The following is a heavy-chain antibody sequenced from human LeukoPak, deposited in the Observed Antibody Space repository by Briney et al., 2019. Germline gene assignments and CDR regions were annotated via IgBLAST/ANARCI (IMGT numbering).Heavy chain of an antibody. J-gene: IGHJ5*02. V-gene: IGHV1-24*01. CDR3: ATAAAWFGELLRS. D-gene: IGHD3-10*01. CDR1: GYTFTSYG. CDR2: FDPEDGET. Sequence: ASVKVSCKASGYTFTSYGISWVRQAPGKGLEWMGGFDPEDGETIYVQKFQGRVTMTEDTSTDTAYMELSSLRSEDTAVYYCATAAAWFGELLRSWGQGTLVTVSS.